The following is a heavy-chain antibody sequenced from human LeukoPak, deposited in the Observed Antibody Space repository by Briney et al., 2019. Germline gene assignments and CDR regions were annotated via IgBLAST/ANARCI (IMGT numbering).Heavy chain of an antibody. V-gene: IGHV4-61*08. CDR2: IYYSGST. J-gene: IGHJ3*02. D-gene: IGHD3-10*01. CDR3: ARAPGSGPGVEAFDI. Sequence: PSETLSLTCSVSGDSISSSGYYWDWIRQPPGKGLEWIGYIYYSGSTNYNPSLKSRVTISVDTSKNQFSLKLSSVTAADTAVYYCARAPGSGPGVEAFDIWGQGTMVTVSS. CDR1: GDSISSSGYY.